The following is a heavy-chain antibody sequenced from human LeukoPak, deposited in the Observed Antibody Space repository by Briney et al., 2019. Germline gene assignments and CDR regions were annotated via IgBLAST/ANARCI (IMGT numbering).Heavy chain of an antibody. J-gene: IGHJ4*02. V-gene: IGHV4-39*07. CDR3: ARDPVYCSGGSCYPSGGFDY. Sequence: PSETLSLTCTVSGGSISSSSYYWGWIRQPPGKGLEWIGRIYYSGSTYYNPSLKSRVTISVDTSKNQFSLKLSSVTAADTAVYYCARDPVYCSGGSCYPSGGFDYWGQGTLVTVSS. CDR2: IYYSGST. CDR1: GGSISSSSYY. D-gene: IGHD2-15*01.